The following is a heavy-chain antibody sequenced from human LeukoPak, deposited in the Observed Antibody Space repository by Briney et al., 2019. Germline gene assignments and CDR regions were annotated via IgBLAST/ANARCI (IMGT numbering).Heavy chain of an antibody. CDR3: ARVYGACSGGSCYDYFDY. D-gene: IGHD2-15*01. CDR1: GYTFTGYY. V-gene: IGHV1-2*02. Sequence: WASVKVSCKASGYTFTGYYMHWVRQAPGQGLEWMGWINPNSGGTNYAQKFQGRVTMTRDTSISTAYMELSRLRSDDTAVYYCARVYGACSGGSCYDYFDYWGQGTLVTVSS. J-gene: IGHJ4*02. CDR2: INPNSGGT.